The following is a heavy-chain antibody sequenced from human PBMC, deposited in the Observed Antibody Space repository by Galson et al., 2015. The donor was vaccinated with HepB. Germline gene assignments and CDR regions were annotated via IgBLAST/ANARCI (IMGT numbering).Heavy chain of an antibody. CDR2: INHSGST. CDR1: GGSFSGYY. D-gene: IGHD1-26*01. Sequence: QVQLQESGPGLVKPSETLSLTCAVYGGSFSGYYWSWIRQPPGKGLEWIGEINHSGSTNYNPSLKSRVTISVDTSKNQFSLKLSSVTAADTAVYYCARGRRVGATYKVGWYFDLWGRGTLVTVSS. CDR3: ARGRRVGATYKVGWYFDL. J-gene: IGHJ2*01. V-gene: IGHV4-34*01.